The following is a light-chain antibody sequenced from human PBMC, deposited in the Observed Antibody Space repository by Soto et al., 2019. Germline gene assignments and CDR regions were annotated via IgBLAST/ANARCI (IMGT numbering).Light chain of an antibody. CDR1: QDFGSNY. J-gene: IGKJ5*01. CDR2: AAS. Sequence: EIVLTQSPGTLYLSPGDRATLSCRASQDFGSNYLAWYQQKPGQTPRLLIYAASRRATGIADRFSGSGSGTDFTLTISDVQPEDFAVYFCQQYGSSPPGTFGQGTRLEIK. CDR3: QQYGSSPPGT. V-gene: IGKV3-20*01.